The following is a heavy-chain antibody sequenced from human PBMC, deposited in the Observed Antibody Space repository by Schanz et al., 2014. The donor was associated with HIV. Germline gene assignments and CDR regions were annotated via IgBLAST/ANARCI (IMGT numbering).Heavy chain of an antibody. V-gene: IGHV3-30*18. J-gene: IGHJ4*02. D-gene: IGHD3-22*01. CDR1: GFTFNSYG. CDR3: AKPEYDSRGNSQSHFDS. CDR2: ISYDGSRK. Sequence: QVQLVESGGGVVQPGRSLRVSCAASGFTFNSYGMHWVRQAPGKGLEWVAVISYDGSRKHFADSVKGRFTISRDNSKNTLYLQMKSLRAEDTAVYYCAKPEYDSRGNSQSHFDSWGQGTLVTVSS.